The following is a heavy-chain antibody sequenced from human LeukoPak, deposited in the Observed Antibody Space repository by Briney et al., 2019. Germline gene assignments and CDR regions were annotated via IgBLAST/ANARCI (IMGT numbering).Heavy chain of an antibody. D-gene: IGHD5-12*01. CDR3: ARDSVWLREP. CDR2: IWFDGSNK. J-gene: IGHJ5*02. CDR1: GFTFSSYG. V-gene: IGHV3-33*01. Sequence: PGRSLRLSCAASGFTFSSYGMHWVRQAPGKGLEWVAVIWFDGSNKYYADSVKGRFTISRDNSKNTLYLQMHSLRAEDTAVYYCARDSVWLREPWGQGTLVTVSS.